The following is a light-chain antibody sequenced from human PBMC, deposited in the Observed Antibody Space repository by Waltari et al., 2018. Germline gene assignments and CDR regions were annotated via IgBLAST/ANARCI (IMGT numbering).Light chain of an antibody. CDR1: RSDVGAYDY. V-gene: IGLV2-14*01. J-gene: IGLJ1*01. CDR3: SSFTTSSTQV. Sequence: QSALTQPASVSGSPGHSITISCPGTRSDVGAYDYAPWHQQYPGKPPKLMIFEVSNRPSGASIRFSGSKSGNTASLTISGLLPEDEADYYCSSFTTSSTQVFGTGTKVTVL. CDR2: EVS.